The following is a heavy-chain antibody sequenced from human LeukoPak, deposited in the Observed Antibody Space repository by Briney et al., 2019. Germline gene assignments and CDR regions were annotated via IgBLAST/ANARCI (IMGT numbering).Heavy chain of an antibody. D-gene: IGHD6-19*01. CDR3: ARVGRQWLVNKGGYFDY. CDR2: INHSGST. V-gene: IGHV4-34*01. CDR1: GGSFSGYY. J-gene: IGHJ4*02. Sequence: PSETLSLTCAVYGGSFSGYYWSWIRQPPGKGLEWIGEINHSGSTNYNPSLKSRVTISVDTSKNQFSLKLSSVTAADTAVYYCARVGRQWLVNKGGYFDYWGQGTLVTVSS.